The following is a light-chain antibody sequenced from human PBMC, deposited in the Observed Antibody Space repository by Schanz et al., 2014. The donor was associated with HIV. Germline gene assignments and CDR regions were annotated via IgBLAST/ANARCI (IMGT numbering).Light chain of an antibody. CDR2: EVI. V-gene: IGLV2-8*01. J-gene: IGLJ3*02. Sequence: QSALTQPPSASGSPGQSVTISCTGTSSDVGGYNHVSWYQQHPGKAPKLMIYEVIKRPSGVPDRFSGSGSGTSASLAISGLQSEDEADFFCATWDDSLNGWVFGGGTKLTVL. CDR3: ATWDDSLNGWV. CDR1: SSDVGGYNH.